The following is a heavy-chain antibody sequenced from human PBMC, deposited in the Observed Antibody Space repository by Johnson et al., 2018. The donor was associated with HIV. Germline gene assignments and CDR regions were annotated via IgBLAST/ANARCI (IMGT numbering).Heavy chain of an antibody. CDR3: ARGRKDVAAVDGLDNDGFDI. CDR1: GFTFSSYA. Sequence: QVQLVESGGGLVQPGGSLRLSCVASGFTFSSYAMSWVRQAPGKGLEWVAVLWKDGSHKYYTDSVKGRFTISRDSSKSTLYLRMNSLRGEDTAVYYCARGRKDVAAVDGLDNDGFDIWGQGTMVTVSS. V-gene: IGHV3-33*08. D-gene: IGHD6-13*01. J-gene: IGHJ3*02. CDR2: LWKDGSHK.